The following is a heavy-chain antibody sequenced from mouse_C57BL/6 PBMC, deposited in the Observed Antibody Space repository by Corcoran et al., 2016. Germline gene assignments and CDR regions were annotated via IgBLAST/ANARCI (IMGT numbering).Heavy chain of an antibody. J-gene: IGHJ3*01. V-gene: IGHV1-18*01. Sequence: EVQLQQSGPELVKPGASVKIPCKASGYTFTDYNMDWVKQSHGKSLEWIGDINPNNGGTIYNQKFKGKATLTVDKSSSTAYMELRSLTSEDTAVYYCARWYYYGRGAWFAYWGQGTLVTVSA. CDR1: GYTFTDYN. D-gene: IGHD1-1*01. CDR3: ARWYYYGRGAWFAY. CDR2: INPNNGGT.